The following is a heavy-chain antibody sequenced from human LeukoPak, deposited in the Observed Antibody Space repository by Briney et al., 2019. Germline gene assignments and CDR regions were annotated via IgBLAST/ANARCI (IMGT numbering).Heavy chain of an antibody. CDR2: IYYSGRM. J-gene: IGHJ4*02. V-gene: IGHV4-39*07. D-gene: IGHD4/OR15-4a*01. Sequence: SETLSLTCTVSGDSISSSRNYWGWIRQPPGKGLEWIGSIYYSGRMYDNPSLQSRVTISADTSKNQFSLRLSSVTAADTAVYYCASHSPRYGGNNYWGQGTLVTVSS. CDR1: GDSISSSRNY. CDR3: ASHSPRYGGNNY.